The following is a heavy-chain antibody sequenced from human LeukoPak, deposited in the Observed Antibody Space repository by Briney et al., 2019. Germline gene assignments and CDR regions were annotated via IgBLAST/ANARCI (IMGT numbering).Heavy chain of an antibody. D-gene: IGHD3-22*01. V-gene: IGHV4-39*07. CDR3: ARELARYYHDSSGYPYFDC. CDR2: IYHSGRT. Sequence: SETLSLTCTVSGGSFSSTSYYWGWIRQPPGKGLEWIGSIYHSGRTYYNPSLKSRVTISVDTSKNQFSLKLSSVTAADTAVYYCARELARYYHDSSGYPYFDCWGQGTLVTVSS. CDR1: GGSFSSTSYY. J-gene: IGHJ4*02.